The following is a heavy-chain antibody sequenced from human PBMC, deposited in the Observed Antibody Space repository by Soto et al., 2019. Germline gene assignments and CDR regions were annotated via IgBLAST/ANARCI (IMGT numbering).Heavy chain of an antibody. CDR2: FDPEDGET. CDR1: GYTLTELS. V-gene: IGHV1-24*01. Sequence: ASVKVSCKVSGYTLTELSMHWVRQAPGKGLEWMGGFDPEDGETIYAQKFQGRVTITRDSSTSTVFMEVSSLRFEDTAVYYCAREMGATDYWRQGTLVTVSS. CDR3: AREMGATDY. D-gene: IGHD1-26*01. J-gene: IGHJ4*02.